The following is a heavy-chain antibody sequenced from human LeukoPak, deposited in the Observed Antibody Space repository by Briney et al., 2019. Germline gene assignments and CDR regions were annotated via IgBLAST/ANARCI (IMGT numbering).Heavy chain of an antibody. Sequence: PGGSLRLSCAASGFTFSSYSMNWVRQAPGKGLEWVSSISSSSSYIHYADSVKGRFTISRDNAKNSLYLQMNSLRAEDTAVYYCARDKGHIVVVVAAIDAFDIWGQGTMVTVSS. CDR3: ARDKGHIVVVVAAIDAFDI. V-gene: IGHV3-21*01. CDR2: ISSSSSYI. J-gene: IGHJ3*02. D-gene: IGHD2-15*01. CDR1: GFTFSSYS.